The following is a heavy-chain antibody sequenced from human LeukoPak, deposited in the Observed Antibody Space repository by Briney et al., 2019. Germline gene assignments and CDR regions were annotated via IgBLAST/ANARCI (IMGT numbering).Heavy chain of an antibody. CDR3: ARQHTGITIFGVVMRYFDY. J-gene: IGHJ4*02. Sequence: SETLSLTCTVSGGSISSSSYYWGWIRQPPGKGLEWIGSIYYSGSTYYNPSLKSRVTISVDTSKNQFSLKLSSVTAADTAVYYCARQHTGITIFGVVMRYFDYWGQGTLVTVSS. CDR2: IYYSGST. V-gene: IGHV4-39*01. D-gene: IGHD3-3*01. CDR1: GGSISSSSYY.